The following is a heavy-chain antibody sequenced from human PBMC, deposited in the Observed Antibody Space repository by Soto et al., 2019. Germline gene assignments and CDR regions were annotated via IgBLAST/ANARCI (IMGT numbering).Heavy chain of an antibody. Sequence: GGSLRLSCAASGFTFNTYSIHWVRQAPGKGLEWVAVMSYNENNKYYADSVKGRFAISRDNSKNTLYLQMNSLRAEDTAVYYCARDCSSGWFDAFDIWGQGTMVTVSS. D-gene: IGHD6-19*01. CDR1: GFTFNTYS. V-gene: IGHV3-30*09. CDR2: MSYNENNK. CDR3: ARDCSSGWFDAFDI. J-gene: IGHJ3*02.